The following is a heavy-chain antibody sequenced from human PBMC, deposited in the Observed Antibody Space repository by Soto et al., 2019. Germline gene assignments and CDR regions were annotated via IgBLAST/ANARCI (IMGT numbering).Heavy chain of an antibody. CDR1: GFSLSNARMG. CDR2: IFSNDEK. CDR3: ARIQRIWFGELLFYDYFDY. J-gene: IGHJ4*02. D-gene: IGHD3-10*01. Sequence: QVTLKESGPVLVKPTETLTLTCTVSGFSLSNARMGVGWIRQPPGKALEWLAHIFSNDEKSYSTSLKSRLTISKDTSKSQVVLTMTNMDPVDTATYYCARIQRIWFGELLFYDYFDYWGQGTLVTVSS. V-gene: IGHV2-26*01.